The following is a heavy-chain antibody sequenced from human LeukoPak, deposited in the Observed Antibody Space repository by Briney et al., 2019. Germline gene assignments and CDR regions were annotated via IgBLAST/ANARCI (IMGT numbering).Heavy chain of an antibody. J-gene: IGHJ5*02. CDR2: IYYSGST. CDR1: GGSVSSYY. CDR3: AGEYSNYYDSTSLGGNWFDP. D-gene: IGHD3-22*01. Sequence: SETLSLTCTVSGGSVSSYYWSWIRQPPGKGLEWIGYIYYSGSTNYNPSLKSRVTISVDTSKNQFSLKLSSVTAADTAVYYCAGEYSNYYDSTSLGGNWFDPWGQGTLVTVSS. V-gene: IGHV4-59*02.